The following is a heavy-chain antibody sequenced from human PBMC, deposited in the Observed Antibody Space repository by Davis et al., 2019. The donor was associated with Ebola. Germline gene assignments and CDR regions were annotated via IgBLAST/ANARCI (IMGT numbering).Heavy chain of an antibody. V-gene: IGHV1-69*10. CDR1: GGTFSSYA. J-gene: IGHJ5*02. Sequence: AASVKVSCKASGGTFSSYAISWVRQAPGQGLEWMGGFDPEDGETIYAQKFQGRVTITRDTSASTSYMELSSLRSEDTAVFYCARGKTVAGTRGLSWFDPWGPGTLVTVSS. D-gene: IGHD6-19*01. CDR2: FDPEDGET. CDR3: ARGKTVAGTRGLSWFDP.